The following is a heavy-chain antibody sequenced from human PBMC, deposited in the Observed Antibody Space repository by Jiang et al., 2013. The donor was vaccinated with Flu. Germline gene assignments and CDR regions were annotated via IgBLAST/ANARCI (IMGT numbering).Heavy chain of an antibody. Sequence: QLVESGAEVKKPGASVTVSCKASGYTFTAYYVHWVRQAPGQGLEWMGWINPNSDVTNYAQKFQGRVTMTRDTAISTAYMEMSRLRSDDTAVYFCARGSSITIFGVIPQGSWCDPWGQGTLVTVSS. J-gene: IGHJ5*02. CDR2: INPNSDVT. CDR1: GYTFTAYY. CDR3: ARGSSITIFGVIPQGSWCDP. V-gene: IGHV1-2*02. D-gene: IGHD3-3*01.